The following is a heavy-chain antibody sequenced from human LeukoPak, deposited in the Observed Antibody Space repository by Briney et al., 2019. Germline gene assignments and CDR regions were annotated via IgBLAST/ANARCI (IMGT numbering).Heavy chain of an antibody. V-gene: IGHV3-30-3*01. J-gene: IGHJ5*02. CDR1: GFTFSHYA. Sequence: GRSLRLSCAASGFTFSHYAMHWVRQAPGKGLEWVAVISYHGIDKYYADSVKGRFTISRDNSKNALYLQMNSLRPEDTAVYYCARGGYGFDPWGQGTLVTVSS. CDR2: ISYHGIDK. D-gene: IGHD5-12*01. CDR3: ARGGYGFDP.